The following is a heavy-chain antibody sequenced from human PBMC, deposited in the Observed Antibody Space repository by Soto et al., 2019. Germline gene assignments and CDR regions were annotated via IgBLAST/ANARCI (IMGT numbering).Heavy chain of an antibody. Sequence: EVQLVESGGGLVQPGGSLRLSCAASGFTFSTYDMHWVRQGTGKGLEWVSAIGTLFDTYYAGSVMGRFTISRENAKNSFYLQMNNLRVDDPAVYYCARGRSTHFDASPPPKFDPWGQGTLVTVSS. D-gene: IGHD3-9*01. V-gene: IGHV3-13*01. CDR1: GFTFSTYD. CDR3: ARGRSTHFDASPPPKFDP. J-gene: IGHJ5*02. CDR2: IGTLFDT.